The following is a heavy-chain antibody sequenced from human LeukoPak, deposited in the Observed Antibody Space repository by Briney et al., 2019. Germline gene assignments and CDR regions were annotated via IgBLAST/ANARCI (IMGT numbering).Heavy chain of an antibody. V-gene: IGHV3-23*01. CDR1: QFTFDSYA. D-gene: IGHD6-19*01. Sequence: GGSLRLSCAASQFTFDSYAMSWVRQAPGKGLEWVSSTVSRGTTQYADSVKGRFTVSRDTSKNTLYLQMNSLRADDTAVYYCAKCSTSAYTTGWCNWIDPWGQGTLVTVSS. CDR3: AKCSTSAYTTGWCNWIDP. J-gene: IGHJ5*02. CDR2: TVSRGTT.